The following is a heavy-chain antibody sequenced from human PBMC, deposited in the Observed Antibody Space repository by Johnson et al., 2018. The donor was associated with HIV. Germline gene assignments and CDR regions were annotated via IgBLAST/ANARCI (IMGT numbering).Heavy chain of an antibody. CDR3: ASSSLAWGVDAFDI. Sequence: VQLVESGGDLVKPGGSLRLSCAASGFSFSDYYMSWIRRAPGKGLEWVSYISSSSSTIYYGDSVKGRFTISRDNARNSLYLHMNSLRAEDTAVYYCASSSLAWGVDAFDIWGQGTKVTVSS. CDR1: GFSFSDYY. J-gene: IGHJ3*02. CDR2: ISSSSSTI. D-gene: IGHD3-10*01. V-gene: IGHV3-11*04.